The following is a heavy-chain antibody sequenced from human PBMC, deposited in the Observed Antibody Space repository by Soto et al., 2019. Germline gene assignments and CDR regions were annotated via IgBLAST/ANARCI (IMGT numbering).Heavy chain of an antibody. V-gene: IGHV3-30-3*01. Sequence: RRLSCAASGFTFSSYAMHWVRQAPGKGLEWVAVISYDGSNKYYADSVKGRFTISRDNSKNTLYLQMNSLRAEDTAVYYCARAENYYYYGMDVWGQGTTVTVSS. J-gene: IGHJ6*02. CDR2: ISYDGSNK. CDR3: ARAENYYYYGMDV. CDR1: GFTFSSYA.